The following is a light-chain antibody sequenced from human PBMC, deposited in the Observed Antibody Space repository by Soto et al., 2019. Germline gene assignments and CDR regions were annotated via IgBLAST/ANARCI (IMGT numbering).Light chain of an antibody. V-gene: IGKV1-5*03. J-gene: IGKJ1*01. Sequence: DIQMTQSPSTLSASVGDRVTVTCRASQSISSWLAWYQQKAGKAPKLLIYKASALESGVPSRFSGSGSGTEFTLTISSLEPEDFATYYCQHYNTYPWTFGHGTKVEIK. CDR2: KAS. CDR1: QSISSW. CDR3: QHYNTYPWT.